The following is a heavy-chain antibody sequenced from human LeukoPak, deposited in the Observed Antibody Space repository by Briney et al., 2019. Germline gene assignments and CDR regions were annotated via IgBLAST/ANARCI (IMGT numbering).Heavy chain of an antibody. CDR3: ARLEGVATIVDY. V-gene: IGHV5-51*01. J-gene: IGHJ4*02. CDR2: IYPDDSDT. D-gene: IGHD5-24*01. Sequence: KIPGKGLERMGIIYPDDSDTRYNPSFQGQVTISADKSISTAYLQWSSLKASDTAMYYCARLEGVATIVDYWGEGT.